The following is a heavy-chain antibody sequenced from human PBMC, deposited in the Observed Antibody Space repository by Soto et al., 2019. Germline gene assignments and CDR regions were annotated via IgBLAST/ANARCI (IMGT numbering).Heavy chain of an antibody. Sequence: EVQLVESGGDLVQPGGSLRLSCAASGFTFSNYWMHWVRQAPGKGLMWVSRINTDGSRATYADSVQGRFGIYRDNAKNTVYLQMNSLIAEDTAVYYCARVKLGSYHRDDPLGQGTLVTVSS. CDR3: ARVKLGSYHRDDP. D-gene: IGHD3-16*02. V-gene: IGHV3-74*01. CDR1: GFTFSNYW. CDR2: INTDGSRA. J-gene: IGHJ5*02.